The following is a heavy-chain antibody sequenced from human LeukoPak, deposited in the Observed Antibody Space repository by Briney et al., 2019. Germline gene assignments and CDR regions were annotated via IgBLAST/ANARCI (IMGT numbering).Heavy chain of an antibody. J-gene: IGHJ4*02. D-gene: IGHD3-3*02. Sequence: NPSETLSLTCTVSGASFSTDYWYWIRQSPGEGLQWIGCFSDRGSTSYNPSLKSRVALSVDTSKNQIFLSLKSVTAADTAVYYCAKSHFWSGYASDYWGRGILVTVSS. CDR1: GASFSTDY. CDR2: FSDRGST. V-gene: IGHV4-4*09. CDR3: AKSHFWSGYASDY.